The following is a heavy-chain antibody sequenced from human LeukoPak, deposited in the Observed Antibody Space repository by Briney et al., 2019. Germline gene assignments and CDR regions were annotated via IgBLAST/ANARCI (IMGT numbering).Heavy chain of an antibody. V-gene: IGHV3-15*01. CDR3: TTDSWIQLWEDYYGMDV. CDR2: IKSKTDGGTT. J-gene: IGHJ6*02. CDR1: GFTFSNAW. D-gene: IGHD5-18*01. Sequence: GGSLRLSCAASGFTFSNAWMSWVRQAPGKGLEWVGRIKSKTDGGTTDYAAPVKGRFTISRDDSKNTLYLQMNSLKTEDTAVYYCTTDSWIQLWEDYYGMDVWGQGTTVTVSS.